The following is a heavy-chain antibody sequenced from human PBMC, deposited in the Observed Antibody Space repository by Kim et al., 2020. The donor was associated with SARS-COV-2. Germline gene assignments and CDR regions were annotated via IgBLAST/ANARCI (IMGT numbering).Heavy chain of an antibody. V-gene: IGHV3-23*01. Sequence: YADSVKGRFTISRDNSKNTLYLQMNSLRAEDTAVYYCANLVGAPGGWFDPWGQGTLVTVSS. D-gene: IGHD1-26*01. J-gene: IGHJ5*02. CDR3: ANLVGAPGGWFDP.